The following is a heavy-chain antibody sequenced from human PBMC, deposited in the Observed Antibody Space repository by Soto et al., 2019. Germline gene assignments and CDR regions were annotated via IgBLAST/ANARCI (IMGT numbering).Heavy chain of an antibody. V-gene: IGHV3-21*01. J-gene: IGHJ4*02. CDR3: ARPLEY. CDR1: GFIFHSFT. D-gene: IGHD1-1*01. CDR2: ISSSGTNI. Sequence: PGGSLKLSCAASGFIFHSFTMNWVRQAPGKGLEWVSSISSSGTNIYYADSVKGRFTVSRDNAKNSLYLQMNSLRAEDTAVYYCARPLEYWGQGTLVTVSS.